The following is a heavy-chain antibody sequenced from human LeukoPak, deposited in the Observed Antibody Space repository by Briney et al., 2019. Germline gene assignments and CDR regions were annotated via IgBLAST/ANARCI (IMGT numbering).Heavy chain of an antibody. D-gene: IGHD3-3*01. CDR2: ISYDGTNE. CDR1: GFTFNKYN. CDR3: ARDLGFLEWLFDY. V-gene: IGHV3-30-3*01. J-gene: IGHJ4*02. Sequence: PGGSLRLSCAASGFTFNKYNIHWVRQAPGNGLEWVAVISYDGTNEYYVDSVKGRFTTSRDSSKNTLYLQMNSLRAEDTAVYYCARDLGFLEWLFDYWGQGTLVTVSS.